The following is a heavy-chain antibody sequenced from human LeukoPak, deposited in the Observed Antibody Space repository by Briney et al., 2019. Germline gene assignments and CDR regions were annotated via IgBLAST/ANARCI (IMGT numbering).Heavy chain of an antibody. J-gene: IGHJ6*02. CDR2: INHSGST. CDR1: GGSFSGYY. CDR3: ARGTDSSGWYTCGMDV. V-gene: IGHV4-34*01. D-gene: IGHD6-19*01. Sequence: SETLSLTCAVYGGSFSGYYWSWIRQPPRKGLEWIGGINHSGSTNYNPSLKSRVTISVDTSKNQFSLKLSSVTAADTAVYYCARGTDSSGWYTCGMDVWGQGTTVTVSS.